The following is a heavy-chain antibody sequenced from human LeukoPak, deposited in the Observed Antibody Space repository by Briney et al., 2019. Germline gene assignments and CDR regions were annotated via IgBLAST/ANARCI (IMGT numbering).Heavy chain of an antibody. D-gene: IGHD4-11*01. V-gene: IGHV3-23*01. Sequence: GESLRLSCAASGFTFSSYAMSWVRQAPGKGLEWVSAISGSGGSTYYADSVKGRFTISRDNAKNTLYLQMNSLRAEDTAVYYCARWVATGGWFDPWGQGTRVTVSS. J-gene: IGHJ5*02. CDR1: GFTFSSYA. CDR2: ISGSGGST. CDR3: ARWVATGGWFDP.